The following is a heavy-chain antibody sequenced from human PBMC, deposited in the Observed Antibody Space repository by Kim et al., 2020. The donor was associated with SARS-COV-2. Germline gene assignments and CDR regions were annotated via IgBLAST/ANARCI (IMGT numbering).Heavy chain of an antibody. J-gene: IGHJ4*02. V-gene: IGHV1-3*01. CDR1: GYTFTSYA. CDR2: INAGNGNT. D-gene: IGHD3-9*01. Sequence: ASVKVSCKASGYTFTSYAMHWVRQAPGQRLEWMGWINAGNGNTKYSQKFQGRVTITRDTSASTAYMELSSLRSEDTAVYYCARGHPTYYDILTGYQNFDYWGQGTLVTVSS. CDR3: ARGHPTYYDILTGYQNFDY.